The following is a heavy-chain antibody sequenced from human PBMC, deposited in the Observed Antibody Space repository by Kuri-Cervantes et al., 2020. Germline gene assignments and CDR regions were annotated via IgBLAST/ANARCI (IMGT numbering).Heavy chain of an antibody. V-gene: IGHV4-39*07. J-gene: IGHJ4*02. D-gene: IGHD6-19*01. CDR1: GDSISSGTFY. Sequence: SETLSLTCTVSGDSISSGTFYWGWIRQPPGKGLEWIGSIYYSGSTYYNPSLKSRVTISVDTSKNKFSLKLSSVTAADTAVYYCARVWRYSSGWYGGFDYWGQGTLVTVSS. CDR2: IYYSGST. CDR3: ARVWRYSSGWYGGFDY.